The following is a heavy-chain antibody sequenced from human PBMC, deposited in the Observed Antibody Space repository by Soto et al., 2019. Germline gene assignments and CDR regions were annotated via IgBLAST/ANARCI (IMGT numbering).Heavy chain of an antibody. J-gene: IGHJ2*01. CDR1: DDSISSGGYY. V-gene: IGHV4-31*03. CDR2: IYGTGNM. D-gene: IGHD3-9*01. Sequence: QVQLQESDPGLVKPSQTLSLTCTVSDDSISSGGYYWSWIRQHPGKGLEWIGYIYGTGNMYYKSSLKSRLTFSVDTSKNHFSLKLTSVTAADTAVYYCARGTDTWFFALWGRGTLVTVSS. CDR3: ARGTDTWFFAL.